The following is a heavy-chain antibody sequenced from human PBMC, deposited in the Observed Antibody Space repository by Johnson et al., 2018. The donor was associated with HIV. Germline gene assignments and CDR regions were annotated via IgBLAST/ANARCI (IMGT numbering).Heavy chain of an antibody. V-gene: IGHV3-30*18. D-gene: IGHD3-10*01. Sequence: QMQLVESGGGVVQPGRSLRLSCAASGFTFSSYAIHWVRQAPAKGLEWVAVISYDGSDKYYADFVKGRFTVSRDNSKNTMYLEMNSLRSEDTAVFYCAKTRMGGILDAFDLWGQGTMVIVS. CDR2: ISYDGSDK. CDR3: AKTRMGGILDAFDL. J-gene: IGHJ3*01. CDR1: GFTFSSYA.